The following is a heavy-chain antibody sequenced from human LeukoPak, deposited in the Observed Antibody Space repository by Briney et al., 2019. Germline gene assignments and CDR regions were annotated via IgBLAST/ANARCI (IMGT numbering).Heavy chain of an antibody. CDR3: ARDKYYDSSGYYFYFDY. CDR2: ISSNGGST. D-gene: IGHD3-22*01. Sequence: PGGSLRLSCAASGFTFSSYAMRWVRQAPGKGLEYVSAISSNGGSTYYANSVKGRFTISRDNSKNTLYLQMGSLRAEDMAVYYCARDKYYDSSGYYFYFDYWGQGTLVTVSS. V-gene: IGHV3-64*01. CDR1: GFTFSSYA. J-gene: IGHJ4*02.